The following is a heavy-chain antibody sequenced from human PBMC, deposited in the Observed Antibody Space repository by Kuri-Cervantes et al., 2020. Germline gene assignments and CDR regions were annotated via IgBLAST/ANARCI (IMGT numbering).Heavy chain of an antibody. D-gene: IGHD6-19*01. CDR2: IKQDGSEE. CDR1: EFTFSSYW. J-gene: IGHJ5*02. CDR3: ARDQAVAGKVEADSHPGGFDP. Sequence: GESLKISCAASEFTFSSYWMSWVRQAPGKGLEWVANIKQDGSEEYYVDSVKGRFTISRDNAKNSLYLQMNSLRAEDTAVYYCARDQAVAGKVEADSHPGGFDPWGQGTLVTVSS. V-gene: IGHV3-7*01.